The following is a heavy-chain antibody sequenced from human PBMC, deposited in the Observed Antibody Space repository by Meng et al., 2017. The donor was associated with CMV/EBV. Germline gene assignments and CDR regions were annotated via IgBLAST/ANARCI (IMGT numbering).Heavy chain of an antibody. D-gene: IGHD1-14*01. CDR2: IYYSGST. V-gene: IGHV4-30-4*08. CDR3: ARVMGPNRTPYYFDY. CDR1: GGSISSGDYY. J-gene: IGHJ4*02. Sequence: GQLQGSGPGLVKPSQTLSLTCTVSGGSISSGDYYWSWIRQPPGKGLEWIGYIYYSGSTYYNPSLKSRVTISVDTSKNQFSLKLSSVTAADTAVYYCARVMGPNRTPYYFDYWGQGTLVTVSS.